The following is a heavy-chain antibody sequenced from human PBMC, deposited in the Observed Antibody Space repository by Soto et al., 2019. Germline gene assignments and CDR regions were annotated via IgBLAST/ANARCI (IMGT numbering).Heavy chain of an antibody. D-gene: IGHD1-1*01. CDR3: ARHYPIGNNWNYFDY. V-gene: IGHV4-59*02. J-gene: IGHJ4*02. CDR1: GDSVSHNH. Sequence: SETLSLTCTVSGDSVSHNHWGWIRQSPGKGLEWIGYTYENGSTNYNPSLKSRVTISVDTSKNQFSLKLSSVTAADTAVYYCARHYPIGNNWNYFDYWGQGTLVTVSS. CDR2: TYENGST.